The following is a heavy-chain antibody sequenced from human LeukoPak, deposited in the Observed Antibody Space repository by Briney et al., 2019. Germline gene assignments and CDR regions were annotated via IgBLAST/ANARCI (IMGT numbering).Heavy chain of an antibody. CDR1: GGSFSGYY. CDR2: INHSGST. J-gene: IGHJ4*02. D-gene: IGHD2-2*02. Sequence: PSETLSLTCAVYGGSFSGYYWSWIRQPPGKGLEWIGEINHSGSTNYNPSLKSRVTISVDTSKNQFSLKLSSVTAADTAVYYCARKNRYCSSTSCYTRMIDYWGQGTLVTVSS. V-gene: IGHV4-34*01. CDR3: ARKNRYCSSTSCYTRMIDY.